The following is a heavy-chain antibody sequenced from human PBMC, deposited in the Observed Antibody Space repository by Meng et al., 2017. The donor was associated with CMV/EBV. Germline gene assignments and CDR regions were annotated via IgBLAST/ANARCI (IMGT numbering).Heavy chain of an antibody. J-gene: IGHJ4*02. D-gene: IGHD3-16*01. Sequence: GESLKISCAASGFTFDNYGMHWVRQTPGKGLEWVAFIRHDGTTKFYGDSVKGRFTISRDNSKNTVYLQMNSLRPEETAMYYCAKDLLLFGGANAYFDHWGQGTLVTVSS. V-gene: IGHV3-30*02. CDR1: GFTFDNYG. CDR3: AKDLLLFGGANAYFDH. CDR2: IRHDGTTK.